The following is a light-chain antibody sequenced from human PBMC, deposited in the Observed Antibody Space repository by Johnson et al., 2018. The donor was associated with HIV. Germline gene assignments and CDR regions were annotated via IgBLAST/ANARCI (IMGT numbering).Light chain of an antibody. Sequence: QAVLTQPPSMSAAPGQKVTISCSGSSSNIGNNYVSWYQQLPGTAPKLLIYENNKRPSGIPDRFSGSKSGTSATLGITGLQTGDEADYYCGTWDSSLSAVPFGTGTKVTVL. V-gene: IGLV1-51*02. CDR3: GTWDSSLSAVP. CDR1: SSNIGNNY. CDR2: ENN. J-gene: IGLJ1*01.